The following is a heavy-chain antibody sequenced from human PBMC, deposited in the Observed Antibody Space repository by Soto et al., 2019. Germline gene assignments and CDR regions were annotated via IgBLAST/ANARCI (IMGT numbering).Heavy chain of an antibody. CDR1: GYTFTSYA. J-gene: IGHJ6*02. CDR3: ARWDGSYSSPPYYYYGMDV. Sequence: ASVKVSCKASGYTFTSYAMHWVRQAPGQRLEWMGWINAGNGNTKYSQKFQGRVTITRDTSASTAYMELSSLRSEDTAVYYCARWDGSYSSPPYYYYGMDVWGQGTTVTVSS. CDR2: INAGNGNT. V-gene: IGHV1-3*01. D-gene: IGHD1-26*01.